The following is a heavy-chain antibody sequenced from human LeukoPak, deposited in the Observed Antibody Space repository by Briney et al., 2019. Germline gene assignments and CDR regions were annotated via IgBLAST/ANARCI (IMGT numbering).Heavy chain of an antibody. V-gene: IGHV3-23*01. D-gene: IGHD2-15*01. Sequence: GGSLRLSCAASGFTFSVYAMSWVRQAPGKGLEWVSTISGSGGTTYNADSVKGRFTISRDNARNSLYLQMNTLRAEDTAVYSCARGADGVSSNSRGWFDPWGQGTLVTVSS. CDR1: GFTFSVYA. J-gene: IGHJ5*02. CDR3: ARGADGVSSNSRGWFDP. CDR2: ISGSGGTT.